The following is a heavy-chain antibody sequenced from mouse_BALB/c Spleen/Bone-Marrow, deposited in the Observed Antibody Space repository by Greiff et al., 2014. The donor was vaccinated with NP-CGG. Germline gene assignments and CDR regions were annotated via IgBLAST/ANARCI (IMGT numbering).Heavy chain of an antibody. V-gene: IGHV1-14*01. D-gene: IGHD2-2*01. CDR3: ARSLYGYDWYFDV. CDR2: INPYNDGT. J-gene: IGHJ1*01. CDR1: GYTFTSYV. Sequence: EVQGVESGPELVKPGASVKMSCKASGYTFTSYVMHWVKQKPGQGLEWIGNINPYNDGTKYNEKFKGKATLTSDKSSSTAFMELCSLTSEDSAVYYCARSLYGYDWYFDVWGAGTTVTVSS.